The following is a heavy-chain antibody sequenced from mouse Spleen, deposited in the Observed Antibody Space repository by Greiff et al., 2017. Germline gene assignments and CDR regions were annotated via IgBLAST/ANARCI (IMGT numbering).Heavy chain of an antibody. D-gene: IGHD1-2*01. J-gene: IGHJ3*01. V-gene: IGHV5-9-1*01. CDR2: ISSGGSYT. CDR1: GFTFSSYA. Sequence: EVKLMESGGGLVKPGGSLKLSCAASGFTFSSYAMSWVRQTPEKRLEWVATISSGGSYTYYPDSVKGRFTISRDNAKNTLYLQMSSLRSEDTAMYYCARQITTATMFAYWGQGTLVTVSA. CDR3: ARQITTATMFAY.